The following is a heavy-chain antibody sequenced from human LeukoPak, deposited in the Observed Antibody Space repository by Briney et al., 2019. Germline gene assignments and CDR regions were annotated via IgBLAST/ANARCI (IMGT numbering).Heavy chain of an antibody. V-gene: IGHV3-48*03. D-gene: IGHD3-9*01. Sequence: HPGGSLRLSCAASGFTFSSYEMNWVRQAPGKGLEWVSYISSSGSTIYYADSVKGRFTISRDNAKNSLYLQMNSLRAEDTAVYYCARDSDILTGYGDFDYWGQGTLVTVSS. J-gene: IGHJ4*02. CDR1: GFTFSSYE. CDR2: ISSSGSTI. CDR3: ARDSDILTGYGDFDY.